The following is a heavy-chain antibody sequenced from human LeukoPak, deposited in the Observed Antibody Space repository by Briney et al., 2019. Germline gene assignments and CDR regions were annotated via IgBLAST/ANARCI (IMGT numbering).Heavy chain of an antibody. CDR3: ARDRPGGFLSGYYFSDAYYFDY. V-gene: IGHV1-18*01. CDR1: GYTFTSYG. Sequence: ASVKVSCTASGYTFTSYGISWVRQAPGQGLEWMGWISAYNGNTNYAQKLQGRVTMTTDTSTSTAYMELRSLRSDDTAVYYCARDRPGGFLSGYYFSDAYYFDYWGQGTLVTVSS. D-gene: IGHD3-3*01. CDR2: ISAYNGNT. J-gene: IGHJ4*02.